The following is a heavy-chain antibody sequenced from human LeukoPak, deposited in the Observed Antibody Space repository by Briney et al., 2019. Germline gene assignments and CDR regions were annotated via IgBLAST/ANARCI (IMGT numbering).Heavy chain of an antibody. CDR3: ARVAYSSSWYYFDY. V-gene: IGHV4-59*01. CDR1: GGSISIYY. D-gene: IGHD6-13*01. CDR2: IYYSGST. Sequence: PSETLSLTCTVSGGSISIYYWSWIRQPPGKGLEWIGYIYYSGSTDHNPSLKSRVTISVDTSQNQFSLKLSSVTAADTAVYYCARVAYSSSWYYFDYWGQGTLVTVSS. J-gene: IGHJ4*02.